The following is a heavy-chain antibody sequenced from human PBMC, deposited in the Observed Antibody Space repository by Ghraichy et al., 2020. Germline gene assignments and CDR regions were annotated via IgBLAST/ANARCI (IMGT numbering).Heavy chain of an antibody. Sequence: ASVKVSCKASGYTFTSYGISWVRQAPGQGLEWMGWISAYNGNTNYAQKLQGRVTMTTDTSTSTAYMELRSLRSDDTAVYYCARDRSGYYTDQPFDYWGQGTLVTVSS. CDR3: ARDRSGYYTDQPFDY. V-gene: IGHV1-18*04. J-gene: IGHJ4*02. D-gene: IGHD3-3*01. CDR1: GYTFTSYG. CDR2: ISAYNGNT.